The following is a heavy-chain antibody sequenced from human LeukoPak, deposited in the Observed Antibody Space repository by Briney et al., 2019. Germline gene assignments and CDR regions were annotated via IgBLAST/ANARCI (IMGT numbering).Heavy chain of an antibody. Sequence: SETLSLTCTVSLGSIISYYCSWIRPPPGKGLEWIGYIYYCGSTNYNPSLKSRVTISVDKSKNQFSLMLTSVPAADTAVCYFARFRPGRLGGTDYWGERTLVSVCS. CDR1: LGSIISYY. D-gene: IGHD1-14*01. CDR2: IYYCGST. V-gene: IGHV4-59*01. CDR3: ARFRPGRLGGTDY. J-gene: IGHJ4*02.